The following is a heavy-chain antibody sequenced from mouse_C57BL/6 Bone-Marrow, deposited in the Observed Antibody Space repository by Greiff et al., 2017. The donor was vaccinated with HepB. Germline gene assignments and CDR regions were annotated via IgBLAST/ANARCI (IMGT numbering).Heavy chain of an antibody. CDR2: IDPSDSYT. D-gene: IGHD3-3*01. CDR1: GYTFTSYW. V-gene: IGHV1-69*01. J-gene: IGHJ2*01. Sequence: QVQLQQPGAELVMPGASVKLSCKASGYTFTSYWMHWVKQRPGQGLEWIGEIDPSDSYTNYNQKVKGKSTMTVDKSSSTAYMQLSSLTSEDSAVYYCARMAATGYYFDYWGQGTTLTVSS. CDR3: ARMAATGYYFDY.